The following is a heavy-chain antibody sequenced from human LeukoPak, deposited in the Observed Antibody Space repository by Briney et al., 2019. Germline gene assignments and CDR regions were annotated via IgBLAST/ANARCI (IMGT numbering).Heavy chain of an antibody. Sequence: GASVKVSCKASGYSFTGYYMHWVRRAPGQGLEWMGWINPNSGGTGYAQKFQGRVTMTRDTSISTAYMELSRLRSDDTAVYYCARDYLLYDTSGYYYLLRYWGQGTLVTVSS. CDR2: INPNSGGT. J-gene: IGHJ4*02. CDR1: GYSFTGYY. D-gene: IGHD3-22*01. V-gene: IGHV1-2*02. CDR3: ARDYLLYDTSGYYYLLRY.